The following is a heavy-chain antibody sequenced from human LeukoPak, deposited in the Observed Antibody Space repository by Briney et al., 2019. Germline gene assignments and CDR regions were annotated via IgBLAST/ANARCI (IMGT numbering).Heavy chain of an antibody. D-gene: IGHD5-18*01. V-gene: IGHV3-30*04. CDR3: AKIPVDTAMANVDY. CDR1: GFTFSSYA. CDR2: ISYDGSNK. Sequence: GGSLRLSCAASGFTFSSYAMHWVRQAPGKGLEWVAVISYDGSNKYYADSVKGRFTISRDNSKNTLYLQMNSLRAEDTAVYYCAKIPVDTAMANVDYWGQGTLVTVSS. J-gene: IGHJ4*02.